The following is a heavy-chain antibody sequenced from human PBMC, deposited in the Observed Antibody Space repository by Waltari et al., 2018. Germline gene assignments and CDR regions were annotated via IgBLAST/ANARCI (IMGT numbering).Heavy chain of an antibody. Sequence: QVQLKESGPGLLKAPATLSLTCDVSGYARDRGFYWGWIRQPPGKGLEWIATIYHDGSTFYNPSLTSRVSTSMDTSKNQFSLTLKSVTAADTAVYYCSRQVLGYCTSAACRRLESWGQGTLVTVSS. D-gene: IGHD2-2*03. CDR3: SRQVLGYCTSAACRRLES. CDR2: IYHDGST. CDR1: GYARDRGFY. V-gene: IGHV4-38-2*01. J-gene: IGHJ4*02.